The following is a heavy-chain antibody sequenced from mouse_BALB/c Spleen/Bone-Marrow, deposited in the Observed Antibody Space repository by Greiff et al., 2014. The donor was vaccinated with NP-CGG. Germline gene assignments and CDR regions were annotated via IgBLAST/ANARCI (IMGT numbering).Heavy chain of an antibody. J-gene: IGHJ1*01. V-gene: IGHV1-14*01. CDR1: GYTFTSYV. D-gene: IGHD1-1*01. Sequence: VQLQQSGPELVKPGASVKMSCKAPGYTFTSYVIHWVKQKPGQGLEWIGYINPYNDGTKYNEKFKGKATLTSDKSSSTVYMELSSLTSEDSAVYYCARGGYYGTSLYWYFDVWGAGTTVTVSS. CDR3: ARGGYYGTSLYWYFDV. CDR2: INPYNDGT.